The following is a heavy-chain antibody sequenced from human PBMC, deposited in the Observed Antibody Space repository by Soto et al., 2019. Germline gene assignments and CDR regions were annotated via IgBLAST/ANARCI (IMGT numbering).Heavy chain of an antibody. CDR2: ISGSGVST. Sequence: GSLRLSCEASGFIFTTSAMAWVRQAPGKGLEWVSTISGSGVSTSYTDSVKGRFIITRDNSGNTLFLQMISLRDDDTAVYFCAAVMGSDFDNVWGSLSFDHWGQGSLVTVSS. J-gene: IGHJ4*02. V-gene: IGHV3-23*01. CDR3: AAVMGSDFDNVWGSLSFDH. CDR1: GFIFTTSA. D-gene: IGHD3-16*01.